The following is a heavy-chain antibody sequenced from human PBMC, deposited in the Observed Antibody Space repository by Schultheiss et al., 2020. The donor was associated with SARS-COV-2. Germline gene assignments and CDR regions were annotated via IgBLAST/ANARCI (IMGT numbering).Heavy chain of an antibody. CDR3: AKDLRWEKSFDY. D-gene: IGHD1-26*01. V-gene: IGHV3-13*03. Sequence: GGSLRLSCAACGFTFSSYDMHWVRQATGKGLEWVSAIGTAGDTYYPGSVKGQFTISRENAKNSLYLQMNSLRAGDTAVYYCAKDLRWEKSFDYWGQGTLVTVSS. J-gene: IGHJ4*02. CDR2: IGTAGDT. CDR1: GFTFSSYD.